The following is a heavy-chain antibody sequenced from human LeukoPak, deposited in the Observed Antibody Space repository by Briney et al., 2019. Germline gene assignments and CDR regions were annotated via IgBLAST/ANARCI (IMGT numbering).Heavy chain of an antibody. CDR1: GGSISSYY. CDR3: ARDTVTTWGSWFDP. CDR2: IYYSGST. D-gene: IGHD4-17*01. Sequence: SETLSLTCTVSGGSISSYYWSWIPQRPGKGLEWIGYIYYSGSTNYNPSLKSRVTISVDTSKNQFSLKLSSVTAADTAVYYCARDTVTTWGSWFDPWGQGTLVTVSS. J-gene: IGHJ5*02. V-gene: IGHV4-59*01.